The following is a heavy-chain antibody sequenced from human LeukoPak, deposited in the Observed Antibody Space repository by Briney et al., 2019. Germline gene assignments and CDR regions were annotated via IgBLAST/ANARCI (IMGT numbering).Heavy chain of an antibody. D-gene: IGHD4-17*01. J-gene: IGHJ4*02. Sequence: GGSLRLSCAASGFTLRSYAMSWVRQAPGKGLEWVSGISGSGGSTYYADSVKGRFTISRDNSKNTLYLQMNSLRAEDTAVYYCAKHEDHGDYPWWYDYWGQGTLVTVSS. CDR1: GFTLRSYA. V-gene: IGHV3-23*01. CDR2: ISGSGGST. CDR3: AKHEDHGDYPWWYDY.